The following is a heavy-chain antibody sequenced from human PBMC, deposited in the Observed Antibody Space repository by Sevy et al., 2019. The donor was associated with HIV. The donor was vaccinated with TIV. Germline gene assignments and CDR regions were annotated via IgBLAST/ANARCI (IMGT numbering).Heavy chain of an antibody. CDR1: GLSFRSYE. CDR2: ISTGGATI. V-gene: IGHV3-48*03. CDR3: ATSRRDYYNYYFDY. D-gene: IGHD3-22*01. J-gene: IGHJ4*01. Sequence: GGSLRLSCAASGLSFRSYELNWVRQAPGKGLQWISYISTGGATIFYADSVKGRFTISRDNAKNSVFLQMNSLRAEDTAVYFCATSRRDYYNYYFDYWGHGTLVTVSS.